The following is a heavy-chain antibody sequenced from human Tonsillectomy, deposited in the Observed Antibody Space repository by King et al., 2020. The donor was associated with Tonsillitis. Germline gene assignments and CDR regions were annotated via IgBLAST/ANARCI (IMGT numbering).Heavy chain of an antibody. CDR2: INSVGSST. CDR1: GFTFSSYW. V-gene: IGHV3-74*01. D-gene: IGHD3-3*01. CDR3: SREYYGFWSGYYMDV. Sequence: VQLVESGGGLVQPGGSLRLSCAASGFTFSSYWMHWVRQAPGKGLVWVSRINSVGSSTTYADSVKGRFTISRDNAKNTLYLQMNSLRAEDTAVYYCSREYYGFWSGYYMDVWGKGTTVTVSS. J-gene: IGHJ6*03.